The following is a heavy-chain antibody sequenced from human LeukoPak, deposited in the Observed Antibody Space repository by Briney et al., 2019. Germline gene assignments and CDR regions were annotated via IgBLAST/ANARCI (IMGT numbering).Heavy chain of an antibody. J-gene: IGHJ6*04. CDR1: GGSFSGYY. Sequence: SETLSLTCAVYGGSFSGYYWSWIRQPPGKGLEWIGEINHSGSTNYNPSLKSRVTISVDTSRNQFSLKLSSVTAADTAVFCCARRRSGGKGMDVWGKGTTVTVSS. V-gene: IGHV4-34*01. D-gene: IGHD2-15*01. CDR2: INHSGST. CDR3: ARRRSGGKGMDV.